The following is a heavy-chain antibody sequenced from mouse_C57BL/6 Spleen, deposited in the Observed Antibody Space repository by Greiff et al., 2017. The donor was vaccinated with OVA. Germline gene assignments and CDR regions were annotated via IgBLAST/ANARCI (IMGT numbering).Heavy chain of an antibody. CDR2: IYPGDGDT. CDR1: GYAFSSYW. Sequence: VQLQESGAELVKPGASVKISCKASGYAFSSYWMNWVKQRPGKGLEWIGQIYPGDGDTNYNGKFKGKATLTADKSSSTAYMQLSSLTSEDSAVYFCARWTTGTLYFDYWGQGTTLTVSS. D-gene: IGHD1-1*01. V-gene: IGHV1-80*01. J-gene: IGHJ2*01. CDR3: ARWTTGTLYFDY.